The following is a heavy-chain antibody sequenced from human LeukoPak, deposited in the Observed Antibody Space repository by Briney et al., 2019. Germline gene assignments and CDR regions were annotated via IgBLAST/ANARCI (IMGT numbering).Heavy chain of an antibody. V-gene: IGHV1-69*13. Sequence: GASVKVSCKASGGTFSSYAISWVRQAPGQGLEWMGGIIPIFGTANYAQKFQGRVTITADESTSTAYMELSSLRSEDTAVYYRARGRNWNDESYYYYYMDVWGKGTTVTISS. CDR1: GGTFSSYA. CDR3: ARGRNWNDESYYYYYMDV. J-gene: IGHJ6*03. CDR2: IIPIFGTA. D-gene: IGHD1-1*01.